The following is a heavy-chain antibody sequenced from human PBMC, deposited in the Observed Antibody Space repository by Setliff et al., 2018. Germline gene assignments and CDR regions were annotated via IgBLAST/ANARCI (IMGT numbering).Heavy chain of an antibody. V-gene: IGHV4-39*02. D-gene: IGHD3-22*01. J-gene: IGHJ5*02. Sequence: PSETLSLTCKVSGDSMHSGVYYWAWIRQPPGKGLEWIGRIYSGGTTYYNPSLRSRVTMSVDTSKNHVSLKLSSVTAADTAVYYCARAHTWSLPNDNSGYPGWFDPWGQGTLVTVSS. CDR3: ARAHTWSLPNDNSGYPGWFDP. CDR1: GDSMHSGVYY. CDR2: IYSGGTT.